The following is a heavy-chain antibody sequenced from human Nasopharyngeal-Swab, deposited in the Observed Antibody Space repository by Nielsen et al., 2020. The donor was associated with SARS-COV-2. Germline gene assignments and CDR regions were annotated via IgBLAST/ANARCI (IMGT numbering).Heavy chain of an antibody. J-gene: IGHJ4*02. Sequence: ETLSLTCAASGFTFSNAWMSWVRQAPGKGLEWVGRIKSKTDGGTTDYTAPVTGRFTISRDDSENTLYLQMNSLKTEDTAVYFCTTDGRALDYWGQGTLVTVSS. V-gene: IGHV3-15*01. CDR2: IKSKTDGGTT. CDR1: GFTFSNAW. CDR3: TTDGRALDY.